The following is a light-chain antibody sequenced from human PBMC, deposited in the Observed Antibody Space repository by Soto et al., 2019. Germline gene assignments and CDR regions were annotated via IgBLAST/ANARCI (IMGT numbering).Light chain of an antibody. CDR1: QSVSSCS. CDR2: GAS. J-gene: IGKJ5*01. V-gene: IGKV3-20*01. CDR3: QQYGSSPIT. Sequence: DIVLTQSPCTLSLSPGDRATLSCRASQSVSSCSLAWYQQKPGQAPRLLSYGASSRATSIPDWFSGSGSGTDFTITISSLEPEDVPEYYCQQYGSSPITFGQGTRLEIK.